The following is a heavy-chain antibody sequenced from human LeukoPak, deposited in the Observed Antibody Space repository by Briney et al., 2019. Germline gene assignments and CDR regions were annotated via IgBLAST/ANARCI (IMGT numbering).Heavy chain of an antibody. J-gene: IGHJ5*02. CDR1: GLTLSTYE. Sequence: GRSLRLSCAASGLTLSTYEMNWVRQAPGKGLEWLSYIIGDGTTTQYADSVRDRFTSSRDNDKNSLYLQMNSLRADDTAVYYCVRDRGGTYSGDNLFDPWGQGTLVTVSS. V-gene: IGHV3-48*03. CDR3: VRDRGGTYSGDNLFDP. D-gene: IGHD1/OR15-1a*01. CDR2: IIGDGTTT.